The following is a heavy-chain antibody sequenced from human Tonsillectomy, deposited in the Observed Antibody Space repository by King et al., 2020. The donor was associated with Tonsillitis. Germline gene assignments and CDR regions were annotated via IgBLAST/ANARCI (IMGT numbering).Heavy chain of an antibody. D-gene: IGHD6-13*01. CDR2: ISYVGRRN. V-gene: IGHV3-30*04. J-gene: IGHJ4*02. Sequence: VQLVESGEGVVHPGGSLSPSCPASGLTFSNYALHWSRQPPAKDLEGVPAISYVGRRNYYTDSVKGRFTISRDSTENTLYLQMNSLRAEDTAVYYCTRGSWGSRLRLGYDCWGQGTLVTVSS. CDR1: GLTFSNYA. CDR3: TRGSWGSRLRLGYDC.